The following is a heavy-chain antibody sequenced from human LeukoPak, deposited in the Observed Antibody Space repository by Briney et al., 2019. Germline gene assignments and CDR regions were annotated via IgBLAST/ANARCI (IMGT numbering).Heavy chain of an antibody. CDR1: GFTFSSYA. J-gene: IGHJ4*02. CDR2: ISGSGGST. V-gene: IGHV3-23*01. Sequence: PGGSLRLSCAASGFTFSSYAMSWVRQAPGKGLEWVSAISGSGGSTYYGDSVKGRFTISRDNSKNTLYLQMNSPRAEDTAVYYCAKDPVATPNYWGQGTLVTVSS. D-gene: IGHD5-12*01. CDR3: AKDPVATPNY.